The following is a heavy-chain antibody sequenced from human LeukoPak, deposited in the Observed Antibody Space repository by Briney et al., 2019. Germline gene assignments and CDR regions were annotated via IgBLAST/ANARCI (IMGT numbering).Heavy chain of an antibody. Sequence: ASVKVSCKASGYTFTGYYMHWVRQAPGQGLEWMGWINPNSGGTNYAQKFQGRVTMTRDTSISTAYMELSRLRSDDTAVYYCAREKGGQWLAGWELRGGMDFDYWGQGTLVTVSS. CDR3: AREKGGQWLAGWELRGGMDFDY. V-gene: IGHV1-2*02. CDR2: INPNSGGT. D-gene: IGHD1-26*01. CDR1: GYTFTGYY. J-gene: IGHJ4*02.